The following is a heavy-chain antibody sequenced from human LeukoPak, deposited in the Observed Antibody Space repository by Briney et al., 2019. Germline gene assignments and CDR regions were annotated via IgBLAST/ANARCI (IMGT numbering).Heavy chain of an antibody. CDR3: ARSFSEWLQSRWYFDL. Sequence: GESLKISCKGSGYSFTSYWIGWVRQMPGKGLEWMGITYPGDSDTRYSPSFQGQVTISADKSISTAYLQWSSLKASDTAMYYCARSFSEWLQSRWYFDLWGRGTLVTVSS. V-gene: IGHV5-51*01. CDR2: TYPGDSDT. D-gene: IGHD5-24*01. J-gene: IGHJ2*01. CDR1: GYSFTSYW.